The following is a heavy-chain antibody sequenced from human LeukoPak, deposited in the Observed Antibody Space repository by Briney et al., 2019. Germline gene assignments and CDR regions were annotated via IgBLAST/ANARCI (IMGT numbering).Heavy chain of an antibody. CDR1: GFTVSSNF. J-gene: IGHJ4*02. CDR3: ARAGYYFDNSGYYPPQF. V-gene: IGHV3-66*01. D-gene: IGHD3-22*01. CDR2: IYSNDNS. Sequence: PGGSLRLYCSTSGFTVSSNFMSWVRQAPGKGLEWVSVIYSNDNSYYADSVKGRFTISRDTSKNTQYLQMNNLRAEDTAVYYCARAGYYFDNSGYYPPQFWGQGTLVTVSS.